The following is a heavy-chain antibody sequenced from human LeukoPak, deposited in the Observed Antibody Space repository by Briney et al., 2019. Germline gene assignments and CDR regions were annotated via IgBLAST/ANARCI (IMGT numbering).Heavy chain of an antibody. J-gene: IGHJ4*02. CDR1: GFTFSDAW. Sequence: MSGGSLRLSCAGSGFTFSDAWMIWVRQAPGKGLEWVGRVKSKTDGGTTDYAAPVKGRFTISRDDSRNMLYLHMNSLKSEDTAVYYCSLHTSYYYDWGQGTLVTVYS. V-gene: IGHV3-15*01. D-gene: IGHD1-26*01. CDR3: SLHTSYYYD. CDR2: VKSKTDGGTT.